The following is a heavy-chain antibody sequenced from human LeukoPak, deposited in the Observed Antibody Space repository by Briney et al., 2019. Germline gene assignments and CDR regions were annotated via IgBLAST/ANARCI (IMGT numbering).Heavy chain of an antibody. J-gene: IGHJ5*02. CDR3: ARGPVTTGNWFDP. Sequence: GGSLRLSCAASGFTFSSYSMNWVRQAPGKGLEWVSYISSSSSYIYYADSVKGRFTISRDNAKNSLYLQMNSLRAEDTAVYYCARGPVTTGNWFDPWGQGTLVTVSS. CDR1: GFTFSSYS. D-gene: IGHD4-17*01. CDR2: ISSSSSYI. V-gene: IGHV3-21*05.